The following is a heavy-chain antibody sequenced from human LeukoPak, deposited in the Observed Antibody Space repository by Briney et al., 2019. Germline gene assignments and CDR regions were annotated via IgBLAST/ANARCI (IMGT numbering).Heavy chain of an antibody. J-gene: IGHJ4*02. CDR2: IYTSGST. CDR3: ASVPYDIGRVDY. Sequence: SETLSLTCTVSGGSISSYYWSWIRQTAGKGLEWIGRIYTSGSTYYNPSLKSRVTISVDTSKNQFSLKLSSVTAADTAVYYCASVPYDIGRVDYWGQGTLVTVSS. CDR1: GGSISSYY. D-gene: IGHD3-22*01. V-gene: IGHV4-4*07.